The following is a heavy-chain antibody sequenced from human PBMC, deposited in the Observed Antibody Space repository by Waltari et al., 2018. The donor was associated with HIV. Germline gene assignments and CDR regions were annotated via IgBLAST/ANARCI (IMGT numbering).Heavy chain of an antibody. V-gene: IGHV3-48*01. CDR2: ISSSSSTI. D-gene: IGHD3-22*01. J-gene: IGHJ4*02. CDR1: GFTFSSYS. CDR3: ARVTTYYYDSSGSG. Sequence: EVQLVESGGGLVQPGGSLRLSCAASGFTFSSYSMNWVRQAPGKGLEWVSYISSSSSTIYYADSVKGRFTISRDNAKNSLYLQMNSLRAEDTAVYYCARVTTYYYDSSGSGWGQGTLVTVSS.